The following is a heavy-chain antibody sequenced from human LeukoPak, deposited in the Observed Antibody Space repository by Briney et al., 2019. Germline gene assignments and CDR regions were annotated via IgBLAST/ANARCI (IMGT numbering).Heavy chain of an antibody. D-gene: IGHD2-2*01. CDR1: AFSHRDYW. J-gene: IGHJ4*02. V-gene: IGHV3-7*01. CDR3: ARFPEGSSTWSIDF. Sequence: GGSLTRYSAASAFSHRDYWMNLVRQAPREGLEWVSRINQDVSEKYYLDSVTGRFTVSRDNSKNSLYLQMNTLRAEDTAVYYCARFPEGSSTWSIDFWGQGTLVTVSS. CDR2: INQDVSEK.